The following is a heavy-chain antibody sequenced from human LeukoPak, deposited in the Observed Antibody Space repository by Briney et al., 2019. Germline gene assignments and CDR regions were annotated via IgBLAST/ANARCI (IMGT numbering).Heavy chain of an antibody. J-gene: IGHJ4*02. CDR3: AKERDYGPADY. Sequence: PGGSLRLSCETAGFTFSSYVMHWVRRTPGKGLVWVSRISHDGIISYADSVKGRFTVSRDNSKNTLFLQMNSLRAEDTAIYYCAKERDYGPADYWGQGTLVTVSS. D-gene: IGHD4/OR15-4a*01. CDR1: GFTFSSYV. V-gene: IGHV3-74*01. CDR2: ISHDGII.